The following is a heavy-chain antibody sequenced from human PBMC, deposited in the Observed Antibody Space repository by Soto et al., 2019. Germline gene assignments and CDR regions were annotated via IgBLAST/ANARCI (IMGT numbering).Heavy chain of an antibody. CDR3: AGSSSDAFDI. V-gene: IGHV4-34*01. J-gene: IGHJ3*02. CDR2: INHSGST. D-gene: IGHD6-13*01. CDR1: GGSFSGYY. Sequence: PSETLSLTCAVYGGSFSGYYWSWIRQPPGKGLEWIGEINHSGSTNYNPSLKSRVTISVDTSKNQFSLKLSSVTAADTAVYYCAGSSSDAFDIWGQGTMVTV.